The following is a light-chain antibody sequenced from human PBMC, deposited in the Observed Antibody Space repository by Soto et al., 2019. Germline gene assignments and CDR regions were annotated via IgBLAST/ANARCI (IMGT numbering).Light chain of an antibody. V-gene: IGKV1-39*01. CDR3: QQSYSAPRT. CDR2: AAS. J-gene: IGKJ1*01. CDR1: QRISSY. Sequence: DIQMTPSPSSLSASVGDRVTITCRASQRISSYLNWYQQKPGKAPKLLIYAASSLQSGVPSRFSSSGSGTDFTHTISSLQPEDFATYYCQQSYSAPRTFGQGTKVEIK.